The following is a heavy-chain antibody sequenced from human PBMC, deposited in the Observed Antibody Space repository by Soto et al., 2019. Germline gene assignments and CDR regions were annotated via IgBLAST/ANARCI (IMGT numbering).Heavy chain of an antibody. J-gene: IGHJ4*02. Sequence: QLQLQESGPGLVKPWETLSLTCTVSYGSISVSNVFWGWVRQPPGKGLEWIGNIDLSGTAYFNPSLGTRVTFPVDTSKKQFSLTLYSVTAADTAVYYCARTTGRHLDFWGQGILVTVSS. V-gene: IGHV4-39*01. CDR2: IDLSGTA. CDR1: YGSISVSNVF. CDR3: ARTTGRHLDF. D-gene: IGHD4-4*01.